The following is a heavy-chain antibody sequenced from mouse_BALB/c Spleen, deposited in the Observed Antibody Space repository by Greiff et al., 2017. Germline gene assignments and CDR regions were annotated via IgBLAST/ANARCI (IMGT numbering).Heavy chain of an antibody. Sequence: VQLQQPGAELVKPGASVKLSCKASGYTFTSYWMHWVKQRPGQGLEWIGEINPSNGRTNYNEKFKSKATLTVDKSSSTAYMQLSSLTSEDSAVYYCARRGGDYWGQGTTLTVSS. CDR1: GYTFTSYW. CDR2: INPSNGRT. J-gene: IGHJ2*01. CDR3: ARRGGDY. V-gene: IGHV1S81*02.